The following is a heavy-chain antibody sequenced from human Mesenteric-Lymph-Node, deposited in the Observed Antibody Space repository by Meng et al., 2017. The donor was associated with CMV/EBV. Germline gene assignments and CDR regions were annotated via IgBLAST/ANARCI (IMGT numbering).Heavy chain of an antibody. CDR2: ISSSGRTI. V-gene: IGHV3-11*01. Sequence: GESLKISCAASGFAFSDYYMSWIRQAPGKGLEWVSYISSSGRTIYYADSVKGRFTISRDNAKNSLSLRLNSLRAEDTAVYYCAKQGGNFVYDGIDMWGQGTLVTVSS. CDR1: GFAFSDYY. CDR3: AKQGGNFVYDGIDM. J-gene: IGHJ3*02. D-gene: IGHD2/OR15-2a*01.